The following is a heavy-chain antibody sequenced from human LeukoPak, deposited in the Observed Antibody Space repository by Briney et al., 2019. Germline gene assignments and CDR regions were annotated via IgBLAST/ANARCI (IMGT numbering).Heavy chain of an antibody. J-gene: IGHJ6*02. CDR3: AAEVVLMVYAIHYYYYGMDV. V-gene: IGHV1-69*13. CDR1: GGTFSSYA. CDR2: IIPIFGTA. D-gene: IGHD2-8*01. Sequence: SVKVSCTASGGTFSSYAISWVRQAPGQGLEWMGGIIPIFGTANYAQKFQGRVTITADESTSTAYMELSSLRSEDTAVYYCAAEVVLMVYAIHYYYYGMDVWGQGTTVTVSS.